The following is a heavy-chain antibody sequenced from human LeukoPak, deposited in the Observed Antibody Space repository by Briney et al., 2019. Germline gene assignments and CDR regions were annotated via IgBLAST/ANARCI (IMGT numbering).Heavy chain of an antibody. CDR1: GGSISSYY. D-gene: IGHD1-26*01. Sequence: SETLSLTCTVSGGSISSYYWSWIRQPPGKGLEWIGYIYYSGSTNYNPSLKSRVTISVDTSKNQFSLKLSSVTAADTAVYYCARETRLHSGSYSNDAFDIWGQGTMVTVSS. J-gene: IGHJ3*02. CDR2: IYYSGST. CDR3: ARETRLHSGSYSNDAFDI. V-gene: IGHV4-59*01.